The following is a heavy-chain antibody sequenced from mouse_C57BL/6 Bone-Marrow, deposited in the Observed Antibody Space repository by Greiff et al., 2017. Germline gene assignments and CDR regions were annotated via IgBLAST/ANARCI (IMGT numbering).Heavy chain of an antibody. CDR1: GYTFTSYG. Sequence: VKLQQPGAELVMPGASVKLSCKASGYTFTSYGISWVKQRTGQGLEWIGEIYPRSGNTYYNEKFKGKATLTADKSSSTAYMELRSLTSEDSAVYFCATYYDYDEFAYWGQGTLVTVSA. J-gene: IGHJ3*01. V-gene: IGHV1-81*01. CDR2: IYPRSGNT. D-gene: IGHD2-4*01. CDR3: ATYYDYDEFAY.